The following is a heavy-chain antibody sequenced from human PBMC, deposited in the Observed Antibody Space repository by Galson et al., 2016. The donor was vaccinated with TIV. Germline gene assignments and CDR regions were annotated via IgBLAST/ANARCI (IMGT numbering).Heavy chain of an antibody. J-gene: IGHJ4*02. D-gene: IGHD4-17*01. CDR2: IDPEDSYT. CDR3: ARPHYRDGDY. V-gene: IGHV5-10-1*01. Sequence: QSGAEVKKPGESLRISCKTSGYNFTNYWIIWVRQVPGKGLEWVGRIDPEDSYTEYISSFQGHVTISSDQSIATSYLQCGSLTASDTAMYYCARPHYRDGDYWGLGTLVTVSS. CDR1: GYNFTNYW.